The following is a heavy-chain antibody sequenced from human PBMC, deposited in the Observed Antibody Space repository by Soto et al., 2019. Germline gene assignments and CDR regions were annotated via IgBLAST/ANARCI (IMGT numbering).Heavy chain of an antibody. CDR3: ARDREPDGIWTFDS. J-gene: IGHJ4*02. D-gene: IGHD3-9*01. V-gene: IGHV3-53*01. CDR2: SFSSGGT. CDR1: GFTLDKNT. Sequence: GGSLRLFCAALGFTLDKNTLGWVRPAPGKGLEWVAESFSSGGTQYADSVKGRFTISRDNSRNMVFLQMNGLRVEDTALYYCARDREPDGIWTFDSWGQGALVTVSS.